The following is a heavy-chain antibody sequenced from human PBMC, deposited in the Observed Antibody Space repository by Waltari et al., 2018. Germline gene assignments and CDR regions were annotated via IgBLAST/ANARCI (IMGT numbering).Heavy chain of an antibody. CDR2: IHPKGDET. CDR3: VKDLQGYYYFGLDV. V-gene: IGHV3-64D*06. CDR1: GFVFRASG. Sequence: EVQLVESGGGLVQPGGSLRLACSASGFVFRASGMHWVRQTPGKGLQYVAAIHPKGDETHYADSVKGRFIISRDNTKNTVYLQMSSLRPEDTAVYFCVKDLQGYYYFGLDVWGQGTTVTVSS. J-gene: IGHJ6*02.